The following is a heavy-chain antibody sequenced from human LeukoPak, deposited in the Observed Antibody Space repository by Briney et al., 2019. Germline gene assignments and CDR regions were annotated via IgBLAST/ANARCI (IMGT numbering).Heavy chain of an antibody. D-gene: IGHD3-22*01. CDR2: ISGSGDST. CDR3: ARDRGRYYDSRGFYWGYYFDS. V-gene: IGHV3-23*01. Sequence: GGSLRLSCAASGFTFSTYAVNWVPQAPGKGLEWVSTISGSGDSTSYADSVKGRFTISRDNSKDTLYLQMSSVRVDDTAVYYCARDRGRYYDSRGFYWGYYFDSWGQGILVTVST. J-gene: IGHJ4*02. CDR1: GFTFSTYA.